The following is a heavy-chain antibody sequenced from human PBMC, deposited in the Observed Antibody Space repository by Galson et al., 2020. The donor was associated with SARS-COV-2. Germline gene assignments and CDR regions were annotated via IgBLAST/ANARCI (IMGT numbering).Heavy chain of an antibody. CDR1: GFTFSSYA. CDR3: AKAHTLWFGELLCHHDAFDI. Sequence: GGSLTLSCAASGFTFSSYAMSWVRHAPGKGLEWVSAISGSGGSTNYANSVKGRFTISRDNSENTLYLQMNSRGAAGTAVYYCAKAHTLWFGELLCHHDAFDIWGKGTMVTVSS. CDR2: ISGSGGST. J-gene: IGHJ3*02. D-gene: IGHD3-10*01. V-gene: IGHV3-23*01.